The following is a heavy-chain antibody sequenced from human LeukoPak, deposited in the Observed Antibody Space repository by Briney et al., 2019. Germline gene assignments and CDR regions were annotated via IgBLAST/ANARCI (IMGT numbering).Heavy chain of an antibody. Sequence: GASVKVSCKASGYTFTGYYMHWVRQAPGQGLEWMGWINPNSGGTNYAQKFQGRVTMTTDTSTSTAYMELRSLRSDDTAVYYCAREPYYDSSGYYPPDYWGQGTLVTVSS. V-gene: IGHV1-2*02. D-gene: IGHD3-22*01. CDR1: GYTFTGYY. CDR2: INPNSGGT. CDR3: AREPYYDSSGYYPPDY. J-gene: IGHJ4*02.